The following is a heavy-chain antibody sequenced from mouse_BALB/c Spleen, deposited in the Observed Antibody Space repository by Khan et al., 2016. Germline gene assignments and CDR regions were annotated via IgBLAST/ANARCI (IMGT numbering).Heavy chain of an antibody. Sequence: EVQLQESGGGLVKPGGSLKLSCAASGFTFSDYYMYWVRQTPEKRLEWVATISDGGSYTYYPESVKGRFTISRDNAKNNLYLQMSSLKSEDTAMYYCARDLNWYFDVWGAGTTVTVSS. J-gene: IGHJ1*01. CDR2: ISDGGSYT. V-gene: IGHV5-4*02. CDR1: GFTFSDYY. CDR3: ARDLNWYFDV.